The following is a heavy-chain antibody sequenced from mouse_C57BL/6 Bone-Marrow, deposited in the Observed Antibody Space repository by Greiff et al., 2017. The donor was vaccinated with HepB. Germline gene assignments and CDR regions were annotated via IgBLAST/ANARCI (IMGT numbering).Heavy chain of an antibody. CDR2: ISAGGSYT. V-gene: IGHV5-4*01. CDR1: GFTFTSYA. Sequence: EVMLVESGGGLVKPGGSLKLSCAASGFTFTSYAMSWVSQSPEKRLEWVATISAGGSYTYYPDNVKGRCTISRDNAKTNLYLQMSHLKSEDAAIYYSAGEEVTLDYWGQGTTLTVSS. D-gene: IGHD2-1*01. CDR3: AGEEVTLDY. J-gene: IGHJ2*01.